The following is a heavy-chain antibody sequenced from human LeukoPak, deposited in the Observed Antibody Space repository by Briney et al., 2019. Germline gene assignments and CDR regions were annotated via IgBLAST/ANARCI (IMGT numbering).Heavy chain of an antibody. D-gene: IGHD2-2*01. CDR1: GGSFSGYY. Sequence: SETLSLTGAVYGGSFSGYYWSWIRQPPGKGLEWIGEINHSGSTNYNPSLKSRVTISVDTSKNQFSLKLSSVTAADTAVYYCARGIGDIVVVPAAKGNFDYWGQGTLVTVSS. V-gene: IGHV4-34*01. CDR2: INHSGST. J-gene: IGHJ4*02. CDR3: ARGIGDIVVVPAAKGNFDY.